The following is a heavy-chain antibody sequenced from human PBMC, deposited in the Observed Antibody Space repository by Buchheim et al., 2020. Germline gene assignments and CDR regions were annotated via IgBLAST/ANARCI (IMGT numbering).Heavy chain of an antibody. J-gene: IGHJ4*02. D-gene: IGHD3-16*02. Sequence: QVQLQESGPGLVKPSETLSLTCTVSGGSMSRYYWSWMRQSPGKGLEWIGYIFYSGSTNYNPALKSRVTISVDMSNNQLSLKLNSVTAADTAVYYCTTSQGGGYLFDSWGQGTL. CDR2: IFYSGST. V-gene: IGHV4-59*12. CDR3: TTSQGGGYLFDS. CDR1: GGSMSRYY.